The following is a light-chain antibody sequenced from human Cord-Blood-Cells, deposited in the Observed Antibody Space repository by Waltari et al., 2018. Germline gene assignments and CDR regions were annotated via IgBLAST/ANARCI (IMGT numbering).Light chain of an antibody. Sequence: EIVMTQSPATLSVSPGARATLSCRASQSVSSNLAWYQQKPGQAPRLLIYGASTRATGIPARFSGSGSGTEFTLTISSLQSEGFAVYYCQQYNNWPPVYSFGQGTKLEIK. V-gene: IGKV3-15*01. CDR1: QSVSSN. CDR3: QQYNNWPPVYS. J-gene: IGKJ2*03. CDR2: GAS.